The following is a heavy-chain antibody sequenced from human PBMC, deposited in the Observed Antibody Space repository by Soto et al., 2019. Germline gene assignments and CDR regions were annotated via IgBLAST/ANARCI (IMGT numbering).Heavy chain of an antibody. J-gene: IGHJ4*02. V-gene: IGHV3-23*01. CDR2: ISGNGGST. CDR1: GFPFGSYA. CDR3: AKNRDSRKLIPFDY. D-gene: IGHD3-22*01. Sequence: GGSLRLSCAASGFPFGSYAMTWVRQDPGKGLEWVSVISGNGGSTYYADSVRGRFTSSRDNSQNTLYLQMNSLRVEDTAVYYCAKNRDSRKLIPFDYWGQGALVTVPQ.